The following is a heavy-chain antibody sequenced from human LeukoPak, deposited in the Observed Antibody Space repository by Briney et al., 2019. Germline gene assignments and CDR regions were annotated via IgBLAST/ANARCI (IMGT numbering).Heavy chain of an antibody. Sequence: PGGSLRLSCAASGXTFSSYDMHWVRQATGKGLECVSVIGTSGDTYYAGSVKGRFTISRENAKNSLYLQMNSLTAGDTAVYFCSRVGSSGWPNYFDSWGQGTLVTVSS. CDR3: SRVGSSGWPNYFDS. CDR1: GXTFSSYD. CDR2: IGTSGDT. D-gene: IGHD6-19*01. J-gene: IGHJ4*02. V-gene: IGHV3-13*04.